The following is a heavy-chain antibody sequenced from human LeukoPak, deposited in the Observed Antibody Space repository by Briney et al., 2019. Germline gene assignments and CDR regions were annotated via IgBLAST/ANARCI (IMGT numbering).Heavy chain of an antibody. J-gene: IGHJ4*02. CDR2: IFPMLDVT. CDR3: VTSSSSGNYPYYFDS. D-gene: IGHD1-26*01. Sequence: SVKVSYKTSGGTFTNYALSWVRQAPGQGREGMGRIFPMLDVTNSAQKLQGRVTITADKSTSTAYMVLSSLKSEDTAVYYCVTSSSSGNYPYYFDSWGQGTLVTVSS. V-gene: IGHV1-69*04. CDR1: GGTFTNYA.